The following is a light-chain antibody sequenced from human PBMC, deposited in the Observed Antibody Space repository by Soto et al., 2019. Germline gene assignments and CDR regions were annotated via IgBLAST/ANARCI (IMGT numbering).Light chain of an antibody. CDR3: CSSAPESTYV. J-gene: IGLJ1*01. Sequence: QSALAQPASVSGSPGQSITVSCTGTSDDVGAYNSVSWYQQLPHKAPQVILYKGTQRPSGVSSRFSGSTSGNAASLTIPGLQADDEAEYFCCSSAPESTYVFGTGTKVTVL. CDR2: KGT. CDR1: SDDVGAYNS. V-gene: IGLV2-23*01.